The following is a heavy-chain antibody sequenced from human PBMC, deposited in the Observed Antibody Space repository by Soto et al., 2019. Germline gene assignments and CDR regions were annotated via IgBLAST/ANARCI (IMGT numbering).Heavy chain of an antibody. CDR1: GYTFTSYD. D-gene: IGHD3-22*01. Sequence: ASVKVSCKASGYTFTSYDINWVRQATGQGLEWMGWMNPNSGNTGYAQKFQGRVTMTRNTSIITAYMELSSLRSEDTAVYYCASRSSYYYDSSGYYYYYYGMDVWGQGTTVTVSS. V-gene: IGHV1-8*01. CDR2: MNPNSGNT. CDR3: ASRSSYYYDSSGYYYYYYGMDV. J-gene: IGHJ6*02.